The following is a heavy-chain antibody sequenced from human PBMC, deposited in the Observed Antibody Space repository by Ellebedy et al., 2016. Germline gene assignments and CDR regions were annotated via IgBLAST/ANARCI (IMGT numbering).Heavy chain of an antibody. D-gene: IGHD5-12*01. CDR2: INSDGSST. V-gene: IGHV3-74*01. CDR3: GYDYVLSY. J-gene: IGHJ4*02. CDR1: GFTFSSYS. Sequence: GESLKISXAASGFTFSSYSMNWVRQAPGKGLVWVSRINSDGSSTSYADSVKGRFTISRDNAKNTLYLQMNSLRAEDTAVYYCGYDYVLSYWGQGTLVTVSS.